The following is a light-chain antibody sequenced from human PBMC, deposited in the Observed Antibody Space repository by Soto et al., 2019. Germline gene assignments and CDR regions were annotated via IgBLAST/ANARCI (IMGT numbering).Light chain of an antibody. V-gene: IGLV1-40*01. CDR3: QSYDSSLSGVV. J-gene: IGLJ2*01. CDR2: GNS. CDR1: SSNIGAGYD. Sequence: QSVLTQPPSVSGAPGQRVTISCTGSSSNIGAGYDVHWYQQLPGTAPKLLIYGNSNRPSGVPDRFSGSKSGTSASLAITGIQDEDEADYYCQSYDSSLSGVVFGGGTKVTVL.